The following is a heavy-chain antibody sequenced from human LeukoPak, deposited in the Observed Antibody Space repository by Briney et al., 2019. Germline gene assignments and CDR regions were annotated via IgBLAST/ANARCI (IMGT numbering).Heavy chain of an antibody. J-gene: IGHJ4*02. Sequence: ASVKVSCKASGYTFTSYDINWVRQATGQGLEWMGWINPNSGGTNYAQKFQGRVTMTRDTSISTAYMELSRLRSDDTAVYYCAREGHYDSSGYYYYWGQGTLVTVSS. CDR2: INPNSGGT. CDR1: GYTFTSYD. CDR3: AREGHYDSSGYYYY. V-gene: IGHV1-2*02. D-gene: IGHD3-22*01.